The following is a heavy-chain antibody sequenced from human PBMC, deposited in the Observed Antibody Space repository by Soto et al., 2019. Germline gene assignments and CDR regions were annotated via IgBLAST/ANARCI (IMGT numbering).Heavy chain of an antibody. CDR3: ARGEPYYYDSSGYYRAFDY. CDR2: IWYDGSNK. Sequence: QVQLVESGGGVVQPGRSLRLSCAASGFTFSSYGMHWVRQAPGKGLEWVAVIWYDGSNKYYADSVKGRFTISRDNSKNTLYLQMNSLRAEDTAVYYCARGEPYYYDSSGYYRAFDYWGQGTLVTVSS. D-gene: IGHD3-22*01. V-gene: IGHV3-33*01. CDR1: GFTFSSYG. J-gene: IGHJ4*02.